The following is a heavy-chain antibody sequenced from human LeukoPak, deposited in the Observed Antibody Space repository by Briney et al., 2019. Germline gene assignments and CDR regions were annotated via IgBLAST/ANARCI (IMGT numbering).Heavy chain of an antibody. J-gene: IGHJ3*02. CDR1: GGSISSYY. Sequence: SETLSLTCTVSGGSISSYYWSWIRQPAGKGLEWIGRIYTSGSTNYNPSLKSRVTISVDTSKNQFSLKLSSVTAADTAVYYRARGPPLRYFDYLEGAFDIWGQGTMVTVSS. V-gene: IGHV4-4*07. CDR2: IYTSGST. D-gene: IGHD3-9*01. CDR3: ARGPPLRYFDYLEGAFDI.